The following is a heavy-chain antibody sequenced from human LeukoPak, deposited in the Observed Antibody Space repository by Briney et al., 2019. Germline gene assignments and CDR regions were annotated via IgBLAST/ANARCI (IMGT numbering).Heavy chain of an antibody. CDR1: GFTFSSYG. CDR3: AKDPGPPNTCYYYMDV. J-gene: IGHJ6*03. CDR2: IRYDGSNK. D-gene: IGHD2-2*02. Sequence: GGSLRLSCAASGFTFSSYGMHWVRQAPGKGLEWVAFIRYDGSNKYYADSVKGRFTISRDNSKNTLYLQMNSLRAEDTAVYYCAKDPGPPNTCYYYMDVWGKGTTVTVSS. V-gene: IGHV3-30*02.